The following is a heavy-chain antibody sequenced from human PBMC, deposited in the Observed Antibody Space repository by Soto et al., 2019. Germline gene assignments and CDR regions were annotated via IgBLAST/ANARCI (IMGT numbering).Heavy chain of an antibody. Sequence: EVQLVESGGGLVKPGGSLTLSCGASGFAFRSYNMNWVRQARGKGLEWVASISSGSSNIYYADSVKGRFTISRDNAKNSLYLQMDSLRAEDSAVYYCASTTVVAATFDFWGQGTLVTVSS. J-gene: IGHJ4*02. CDR2: ISSGSSNI. CDR3: ASTTVVAATFDF. CDR1: GFAFRSYN. V-gene: IGHV3-21*01. D-gene: IGHD2-15*01.